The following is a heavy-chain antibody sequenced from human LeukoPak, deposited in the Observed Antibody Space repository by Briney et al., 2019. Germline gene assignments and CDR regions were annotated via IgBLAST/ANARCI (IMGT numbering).Heavy chain of an antibody. Sequence: ASVKVSCKASGYNFRGYAITWVRQAPGQGLEWMGWINTYDASTNQAEKLQGRVIMTADTSTNTAYMELRRLRSDDTAMYYCARDAAAAGTLDYWGQGTPVTVSS. CDR2: INTYDAST. CDR1: GYNFRGYA. CDR3: ARDAAAAGTLDY. J-gene: IGHJ4*02. V-gene: IGHV1-18*01. D-gene: IGHD6-13*01.